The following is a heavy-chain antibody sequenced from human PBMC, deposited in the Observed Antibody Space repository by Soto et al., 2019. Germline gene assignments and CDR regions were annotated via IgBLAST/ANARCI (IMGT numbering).Heavy chain of an antibody. Sequence: LRLSCAASGFTFSDHYMDWVRQAPWKGLEWVGRTRNKANSYTTEYAASVKGRFTISRDDSKNSLYLQMNSLKTEDTAVYYCARVGKYFDWLLYGELDPYFDYWGQGTLVTVSS. D-gene: IGHD3-9*01. V-gene: IGHV3-72*01. CDR3: ARVGKYFDWLLYGELDPYFDY. J-gene: IGHJ4*02. CDR1: GFTFSDHY. CDR2: TRNKANSYTT.